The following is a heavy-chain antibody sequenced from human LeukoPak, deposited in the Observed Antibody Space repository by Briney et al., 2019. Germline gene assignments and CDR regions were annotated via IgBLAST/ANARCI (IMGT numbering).Heavy chain of an antibody. J-gene: IGHJ4*02. CDR2: ISGSGGST. CDR3: AKRVNSGYDSGGGY. D-gene: IGHD5-12*01. CDR1: GGSFSGYY. Sequence: PSETLSLTCAVYGGSFSGYYWSWIRQPPGKGLEWVSAISGSGGSTYYADSVKGRFTISRDNSKNTLYLQMNSLRAEDTAVYYCAKRVNSGYDSGGGYWGQGTLVTVSS. V-gene: IGHV3-23*01.